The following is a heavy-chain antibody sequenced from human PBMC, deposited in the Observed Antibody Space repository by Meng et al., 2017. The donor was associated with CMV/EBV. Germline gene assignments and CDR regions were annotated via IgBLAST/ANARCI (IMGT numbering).Heavy chain of an antibody. CDR1: GGSISSYY. Sequence: GSLRLSCTVSGGSISSYYWSWIRQPPGKGLEWIGYIYYSGSTNYNPSLKSRVTISVDTSKNQFSLKLSSVTAADTAAYYCAREVPAGGAFDIWGQGTMVTVSS. J-gene: IGHJ3*02. V-gene: IGHV4-59*01. D-gene: IGHD2-2*01. CDR2: IYYSGST. CDR3: AREVPAGGAFDI.